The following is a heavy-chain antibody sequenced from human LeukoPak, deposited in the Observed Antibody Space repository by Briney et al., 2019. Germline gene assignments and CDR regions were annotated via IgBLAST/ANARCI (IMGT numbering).Heavy chain of an antibody. V-gene: IGHV3-21*01. CDR2: ISGSSYYI. CDR3: ARGGRFDDFWSGSLVFDI. Sequence: GGSLRLSCAASGFTFSSYTINWVRQAPGKGLEWVSSISGSSYYIYYADSVRGRFTISRDNAKNSVYLQMNSLRAEDTAVYYCARGGRFDDFWSGSLVFDIWGQGTMVTVSS. CDR1: GFTFSSYT. D-gene: IGHD3-3*01. J-gene: IGHJ3*02.